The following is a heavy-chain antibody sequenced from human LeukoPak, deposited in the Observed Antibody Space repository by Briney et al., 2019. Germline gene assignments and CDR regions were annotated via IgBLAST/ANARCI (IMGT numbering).Heavy chain of an antibody. J-gene: IGHJ4*02. CDR2: VKSDGSST. CDR3: ARTTPFDY. CDR1: GFTFSSYA. Sequence: PGGSLRLSCAASGFTFSSYAMHWVRQAPGKGLVWVSRVKSDGSSTSYADSVKGRFTISRDNARNTLYLQMNSLRAEDTAVYYCARTTPFDYWGQGTLVTVSS. V-gene: IGHV3-74*01. D-gene: IGHD4-17*01.